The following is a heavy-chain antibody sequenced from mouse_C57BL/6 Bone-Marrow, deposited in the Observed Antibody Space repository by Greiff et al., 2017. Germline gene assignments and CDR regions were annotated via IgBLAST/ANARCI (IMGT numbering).Heavy chain of an antibody. CDR3: ARSPLRLYYFDY. V-gene: IGHV1-81*01. CDR1: GYTFTSSG. J-gene: IGHJ2*01. D-gene: IGHD1-2*01. Sequence: VQLQQSGAELARPGASVKLSCKASGYTFTSSGISWVKQRTGQGLEWIGEVYPSSGNTYYNEKFKGKATLTAAKSSSTVYMELRRLTSEDSAVYFCARSPLRLYYFDYWGQGTTLTVSS. CDR2: VYPSSGNT.